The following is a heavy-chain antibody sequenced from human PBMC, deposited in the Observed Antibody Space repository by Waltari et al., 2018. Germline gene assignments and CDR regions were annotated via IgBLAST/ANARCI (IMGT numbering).Heavy chain of an antibody. D-gene: IGHD5-18*01. CDR1: GFTFSSYS. J-gene: IGHJ4*02. V-gene: IGHV3-21*01. CDR3: ARGPDTAMVNFDY. Sequence: EVQLVESGGGLVKPGGSLRLSCAASGFTFSSYSMNWVRQAPGKGLEWVSSISSSSSYIYYEDSVKGRFTISRDNAKNSLYLQMNSLRAEDTAVYYCARGPDTAMVNFDYWGQGTLVTVSS. CDR2: ISSSSSYI.